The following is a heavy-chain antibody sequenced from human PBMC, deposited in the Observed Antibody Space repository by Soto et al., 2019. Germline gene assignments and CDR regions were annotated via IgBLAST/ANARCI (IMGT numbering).Heavy chain of an antibody. J-gene: IGHJ6*02. CDR2: INPQTGGT. Sequence: QVQLVQSGAEVKTPGASVRVSCKASGYTFTGYHIHWVREAPGQGLEWMGWINPQTGGTSYAQKFQGRVTLSRDTSINTAYLELTRVRFDDAAVYFCARERYQVISDGMDVWGQGTTVTVSS. V-gene: IGHV1-2*02. D-gene: IGHD2-2*01. CDR3: ARERYQVISDGMDV. CDR1: GYTFTGYH.